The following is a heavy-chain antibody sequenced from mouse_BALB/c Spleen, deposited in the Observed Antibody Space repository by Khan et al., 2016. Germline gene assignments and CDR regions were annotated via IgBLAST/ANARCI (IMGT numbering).Heavy chain of an antibody. V-gene: IGHV3-2*02. CDR3: ASTPTAYYTMDY. CDR1: GYSITSDYA. Sequence: EVQLQESGPGLVKPSQSLSLTCTVTGYSITSDYAWNWIRQFPGNKLEWMGYISYSGSTRYYPSLKSRISITRDTSKNQFFLQLNSVTTEDTATXYGASTPTAYYTMDYWGQGTSVTVSS. D-gene: IGHD1-2*01. J-gene: IGHJ4*01. CDR2: ISYSGST.